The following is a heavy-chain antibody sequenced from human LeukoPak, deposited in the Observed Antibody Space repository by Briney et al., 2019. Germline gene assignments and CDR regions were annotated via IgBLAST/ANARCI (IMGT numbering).Heavy chain of an antibody. D-gene: IGHD2-21*02. CDR2: ISGGGTTV. CDR1: GFTFSGYS. J-gene: IGHJ4*02. Sequence: GGSLRLSCAGSGFTFSGYSMNWVRQAPGKGLEWISYISGGGTTVYYTDSVKGRFTVSRDNAKNSLFLQMSSLRAEDTAVYYCARGPPLIVVVTAALDYWGQGTLVTVSS. V-gene: IGHV3-48*01. CDR3: ARGPPLIVVVTAALDY.